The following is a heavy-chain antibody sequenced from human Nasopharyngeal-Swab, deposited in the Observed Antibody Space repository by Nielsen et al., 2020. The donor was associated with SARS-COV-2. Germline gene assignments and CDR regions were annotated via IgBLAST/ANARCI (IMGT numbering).Heavy chain of an antibody. CDR1: GFTFSSYS. V-gene: IGHV3-21*01. CDR2: ISSSSSYI. D-gene: IGHD3-10*01. J-gene: IGHJ4*02. Sequence: GASLKISCAASGFTFSSYSMNWVRQAPGKGLEWVSSISSSSSYIYYADSVKGRFTISRDNAKNSLYLQMNSLRAEDTAVYYCARDPGRWVRGVYYWGQGTPVTVSS. CDR3: ARDPGRWVRGVYY.